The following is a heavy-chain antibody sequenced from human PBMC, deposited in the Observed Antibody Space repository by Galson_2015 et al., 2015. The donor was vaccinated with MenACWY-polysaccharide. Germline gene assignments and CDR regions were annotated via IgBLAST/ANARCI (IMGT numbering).Heavy chain of an antibody. D-gene: IGHD1-26*01. CDR2: ISRGGTI. CDR1: GFTFGSYR. V-gene: IGHV3-48*02. J-gene: IGHJ4*02. Sequence: CLRLSCAASGFTFGSYRMNWVRQAPGKGLEWVSYISRGGTIYYADPATGRFHISSYNAKHSPYLQMNSLRDDDTSVYYCASVLKGLVGATPDYWGQGTLVTVSS. CDR3: ASVLKGLVGATPDY.